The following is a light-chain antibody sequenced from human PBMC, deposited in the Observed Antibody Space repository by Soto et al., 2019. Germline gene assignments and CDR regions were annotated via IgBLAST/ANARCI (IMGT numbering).Light chain of an antibody. J-gene: IGKJ4*01. Sequence: DIQMTQSPPTLSASVGDRVTITCRASQTINTWLAWYQQKPGKAPKLLIYDASALQRGVPSRFSGSGYGTEFTLTISSLQPEDVATYYCQKYNTAPLTFGGGTKVDIK. CDR2: DAS. CDR1: QTINTW. V-gene: IGKV1-5*01. CDR3: QKYNTAPLT.